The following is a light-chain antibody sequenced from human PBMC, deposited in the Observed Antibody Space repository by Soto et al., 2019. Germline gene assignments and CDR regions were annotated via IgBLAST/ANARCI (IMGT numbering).Light chain of an antibody. Sequence: DIHMTQSPSTLSASAGDRVTITCRASQDISRWLAWYQQKPGKAPVLLIYDASTLQGGVPSRFSGTGSGTEFTLTISSLQPEDFATYYCQQYNAYYSFGQGTKVDIK. CDR3: QQYNAYYS. CDR2: DAS. J-gene: IGKJ2*03. V-gene: IGKV1-5*01. CDR1: QDISRW.